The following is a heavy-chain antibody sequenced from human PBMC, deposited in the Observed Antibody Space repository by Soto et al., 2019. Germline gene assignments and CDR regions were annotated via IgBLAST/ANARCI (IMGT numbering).Heavy chain of an antibody. CDR2: TSFDGSKT. CDR3: AKDWREGYDTEAYDI. V-gene: IGHV3-30*18. CDR1: GFSFSNYG. Sequence: QVQLVESGGGLVQPGRSLRLSCAASGFSFSNYGMHWVRQAPGKGLEWVAVTSFDGSKTFYADSVKGRFTISRDNSKNMLYLQMNSLRIDDTAVYYCAKDWREGYDTEAYDIWGQGTEVTVSS. J-gene: IGHJ3*02. D-gene: IGHD5-12*01.